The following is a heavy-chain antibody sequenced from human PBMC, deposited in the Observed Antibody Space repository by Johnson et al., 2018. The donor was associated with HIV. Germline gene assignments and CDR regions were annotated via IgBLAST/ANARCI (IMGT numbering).Heavy chain of an antibody. CDR3: AKSTQANILRESGPYGAFDI. CDR2: IRYDGSNK. CDR1: GFTFSSYG. D-gene: IGHD3-10*01. Sequence: QEQLVESGGGVVQPGGSLRLSCAASGFTFSSYGMHWVRQAPGKGLEWVAFIRYDGSNKYYADSVKGRFTISRGNAKNTLYVQLNSLRAEETAVYSCAKSTQANILRESGPYGAFDIWGQGTMVTVSS. V-gene: IGHV3-30*02. J-gene: IGHJ3*02.